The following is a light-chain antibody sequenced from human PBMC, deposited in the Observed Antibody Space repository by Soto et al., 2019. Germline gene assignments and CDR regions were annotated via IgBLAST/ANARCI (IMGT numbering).Light chain of an antibody. CDR2: EVT. CDR1: SSDVGGYNY. V-gene: IGLV2-14*01. Sequence: QSALTQPASVSGSPGQSITISCTGTSSDVGGYNYVSWYQQQPGKAPKLIIYEVTNRPSGVAHRFSGSKSGNTASLTISGLQADEEADYYRNSDTTTSSWVFGGGTKLTVL. J-gene: IGLJ3*02. CDR3: NSDTTTSSWV.